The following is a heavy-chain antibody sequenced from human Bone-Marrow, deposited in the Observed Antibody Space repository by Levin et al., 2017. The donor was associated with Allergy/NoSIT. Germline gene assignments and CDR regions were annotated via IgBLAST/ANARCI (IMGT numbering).Heavy chain of an antibody. V-gene: IGHV4-30-4*01. J-gene: IGHJ4*02. CDR1: GGSINSGDYY. D-gene: IGHD3-22*01. Sequence: SETLSLTCIVSGGSINSGDYYWHWIRQSPGKGLEWIGHIYSSGSTSYNPSLRSRLSISMDTSKNQVSLKLRSVTAADTALYFCARDLRQGYDESSGYPDWGQGTLVTVSA. CDR2: IYSSGST. CDR3: ARDLRQGYDESSGYPD.